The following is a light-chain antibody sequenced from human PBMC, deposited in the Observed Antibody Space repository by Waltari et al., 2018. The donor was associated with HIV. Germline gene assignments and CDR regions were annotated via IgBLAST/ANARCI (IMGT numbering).Light chain of an antibody. J-gene: IGLJ2*01. CDR1: SSHFGLYNF. CDR3: STHTTNDTLE. CDR2: DVT. V-gene: IGLV2-14*03. Sequence: QSALTQPASVSGSPGQSVTISCTGTSSHFGLYNFVSWYQQYPGTVPKVIIYDVTSRPSGVPHRFSGSRSGNMASLTISGLQVDDEAVYYCSTHTTNDTLEFGGGTKLTVL.